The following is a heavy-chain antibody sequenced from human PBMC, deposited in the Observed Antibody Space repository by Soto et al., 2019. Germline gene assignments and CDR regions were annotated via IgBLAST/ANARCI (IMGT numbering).Heavy chain of an antibody. Sequence: QVQLQESGPGLVKPSGTLSLTCAVSGGSISSSNWWSWVRQPPGKGLVWTGEIYDSGSTNYNPSLKSRVTISVDKNKNQFALKLRSVTAADTAVYYCARLILGDYAIYFDYWGQGTLVTVSS. CDR2: IYDSGST. D-gene: IGHD4-17*01. J-gene: IGHJ4*02. CDR1: GGSISSSNW. V-gene: IGHV4-4*02. CDR3: ARLILGDYAIYFDY.